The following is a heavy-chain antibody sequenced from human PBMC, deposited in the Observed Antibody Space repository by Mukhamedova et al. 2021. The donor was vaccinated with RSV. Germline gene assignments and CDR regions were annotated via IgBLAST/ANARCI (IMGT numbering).Heavy chain of an antibody. D-gene: IGHD1-14*01. CDR2: IHHSGKN. CDR3: PKWAEGLKAFDG. V-gene: IGHV4-59*08. Sequence: GLEWIGYIHHSGKNYFNPSFKSRLSMSVDTSRNQFYLRLASVTAADTAVYFCPKWAEGLKAFDGCGQGTLGTVSS. J-gene: IGHJ4*02.